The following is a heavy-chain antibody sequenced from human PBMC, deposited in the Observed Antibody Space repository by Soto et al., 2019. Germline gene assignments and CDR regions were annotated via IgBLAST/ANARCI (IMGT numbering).Heavy chain of an antibody. J-gene: IGHJ6*02. CDR1: GFTFDDYA. CDR2: ISWNSGSI. D-gene: IGHD3-16*01. Sequence: PGGTLRLSCAASGFTFDDYAMHWVRQAPGKGLEWVSGISWNSGSIGYADSVKGRFTISRDNAKNSLSLQMNSLRAEDTALYYSAKAKRLGGVRKGMVVLCPGTTLTVS. V-gene: IGHV3-9*01. CDR3: AKAKRLGGVRKGMVV.